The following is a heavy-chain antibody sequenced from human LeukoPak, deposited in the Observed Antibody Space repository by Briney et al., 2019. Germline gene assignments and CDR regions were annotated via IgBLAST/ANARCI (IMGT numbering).Heavy chain of an antibody. CDR2: IYYSGTT. CDR1: GGSISSSSYY. V-gene: IGHV4-39*01. Sequence: SDTLSLTCTVSGGSISSSSYYWGWIRQPPGKGLEWIGSIYYSGTTYYNPSLKSRVTISVDTSKNQFSLKLSSVTAADTAVYYCARLIDQLLSFWGQGTLVTVSS. CDR3: ARLIDQLLSF. J-gene: IGHJ4*02. D-gene: IGHD2-2*01.